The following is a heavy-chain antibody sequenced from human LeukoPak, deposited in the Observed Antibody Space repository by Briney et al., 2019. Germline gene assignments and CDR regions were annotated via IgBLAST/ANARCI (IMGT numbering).Heavy chain of an antibody. V-gene: IGHV4-4*07. CDR3: ARGGDIAARLSWFDP. D-gene: IGHD6-6*01. CDR2: LFTGGNA. Sequence: SETLSLTCSVSGDSLNGYYWIWIRQTAGKGLEWIGRLFTGGNAECNPSLTSRVTISLDRSKNQFSLKLSSVTAADTAVYYCARGGDIAARLSWFDPWGQGTLVTVSS. J-gene: IGHJ5*02. CDR1: GDSLNGYY.